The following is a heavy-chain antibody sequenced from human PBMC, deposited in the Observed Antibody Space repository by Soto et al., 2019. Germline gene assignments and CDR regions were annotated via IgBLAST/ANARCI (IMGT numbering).Heavy chain of an antibody. CDR3: ASTTVVAATFDF. J-gene: IGHJ4*02. CDR1: GFAFRSYN. V-gene: IGHV3-21*01. D-gene: IGHD2-15*01. Sequence: EVQLVESGGGLVKPGGSLTLSCGASGFAFRSYNMNWVPQAPGKGLEWVASISSGSSNIYYADSVKGRFTISRDNAKNSLYLQMDSLRAEDSAVYYCASTTVVAATFDFWGQGTLVTVSS. CDR2: ISSGSSNI.